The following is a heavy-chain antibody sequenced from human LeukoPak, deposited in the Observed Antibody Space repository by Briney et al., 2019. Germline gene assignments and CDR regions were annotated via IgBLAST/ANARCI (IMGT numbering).Heavy chain of an antibody. CDR3: ARDCRGAFSGSYSNDYFDY. Sequence: GGSLRLSCAASGFTFSNSYMSWIRQAPGKGLEWISYISSSSGTIIHYADSVKGRFTISRDNAKNSLYLQMNSLRAEDTAVYYCARDCRGAFSGSYSNDYFDYWGQGTLVTVSS. J-gene: IGHJ4*02. V-gene: IGHV3-11*04. CDR1: GFTFSNSY. D-gene: IGHD1-26*01. CDR2: ISSSSGTII.